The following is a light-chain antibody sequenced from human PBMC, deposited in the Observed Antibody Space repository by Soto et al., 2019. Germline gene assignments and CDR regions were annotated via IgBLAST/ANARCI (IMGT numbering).Light chain of an antibody. Sequence: EIVLTQSPGTLSLSLGERATLSCRASQSVSSSYLAWYQQKPGQAPRLLIYGASSRATGIPDRFSGSGSGTDFTLTISRLEPEDFAVYYCQQYGSSPEWTFGQGTKVEIK. V-gene: IGKV3-20*01. J-gene: IGKJ1*01. CDR1: QSVSSSY. CDR3: QQYGSSPEWT. CDR2: GAS.